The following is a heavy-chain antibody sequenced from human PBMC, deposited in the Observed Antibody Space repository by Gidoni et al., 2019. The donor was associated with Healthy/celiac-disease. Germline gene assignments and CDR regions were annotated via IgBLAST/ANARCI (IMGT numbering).Heavy chain of an antibody. CDR1: GGSISSGGYS. Sequence: QLLLQESGSGLVKPSQTLSLTCAVSGGSISSGGYSWRWLRQPPGKGLEWIGYIYHSGSTYYNPSLKSRVTISVDRSKNQFALKLSSVTAADTAVYYCARDSEISEEGDYYYMDVWGKGTTVTVSS. D-gene: IGHD3-16*02. CDR2: IYHSGST. V-gene: IGHV4-30-2*01. CDR3: ARDSEISEEGDYYYMDV. J-gene: IGHJ6*03.